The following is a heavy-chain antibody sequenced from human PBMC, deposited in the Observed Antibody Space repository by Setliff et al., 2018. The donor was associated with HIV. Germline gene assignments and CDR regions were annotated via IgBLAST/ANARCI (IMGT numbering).Heavy chain of an antibody. D-gene: IGHD6-13*01. V-gene: IGHV3-23*01. CDR3: ATQTGFYNSHWYDY. Sequence: GGSLRLSCAASGFRFRTYAMNWVRQAPGKGLERVSTIIGSGDRIYYADSVKGRFTIFRDNVKNSVFLQMNSLRAEDTGVYYCATQTGFYNSHWYDYWGQGTMVTVSS. CDR2: IIGSGDRI. CDR1: GFRFRTYA. J-gene: IGHJ4*02.